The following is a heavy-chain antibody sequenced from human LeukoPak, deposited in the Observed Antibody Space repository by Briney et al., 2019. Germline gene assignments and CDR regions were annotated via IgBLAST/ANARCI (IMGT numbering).Heavy chain of an antibody. CDR2: ISGSGDST. CDR1: GFTFTRYG. Sequence: GGTLRLSCAASGFTFTRYGMSWVRQAPGKGLEWVSSISGSGDSTYYADSVKGRFTISRDNSKNTQSLQMNSLRAEDTAVYYCARGPVVVVAAVGLDIWGQGTMVTVSS. CDR3: ARGPVVVVAAVGLDI. V-gene: IGHV3-23*01. D-gene: IGHD2-15*01. J-gene: IGHJ3*02.